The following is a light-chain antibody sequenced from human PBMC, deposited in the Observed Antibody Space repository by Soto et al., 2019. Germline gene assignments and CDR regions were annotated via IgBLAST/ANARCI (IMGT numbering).Light chain of an antibody. CDR1: QSISSW. CDR3: QQYKSNET. Sequence: DIQMTQSPSTLSASVGDRVTITCRASQSISSWLAWYQQKPGKAPKLLIYYASSLETGVPSRFSGSGSGTEFPLTISSLQPDYFATYYCQQYKSNETLGQGTKVEIK. J-gene: IGKJ1*01. V-gene: IGKV1-5*01. CDR2: YAS.